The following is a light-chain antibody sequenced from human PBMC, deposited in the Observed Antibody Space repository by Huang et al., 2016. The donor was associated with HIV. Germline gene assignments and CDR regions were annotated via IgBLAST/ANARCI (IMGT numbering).Light chain of an antibody. CDR2: DTS. J-gene: IGKJ2*01. CDR1: QSLRSRY. V-gene: IGKV3-20*01. CDR3: QQYGSSPPYT. Sequence: EIVLTQSPGTLSLSPGERASLSCRASQSLRSRYFAWYQQKPGQAPRLLIYDTSIMATDIPDRFSGIGSGTDFTLTISRLESEDFARYYCQQYGSSPPYTVGQGTKLEIK.